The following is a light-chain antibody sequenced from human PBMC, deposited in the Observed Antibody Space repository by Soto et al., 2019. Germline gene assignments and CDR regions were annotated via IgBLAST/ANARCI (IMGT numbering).Light chain of an antibody. Sequence: QSVLTQPPSASGTPGQRVTISCSGSSSNVAINSVYWYQQIPGTAPKLLIYRNNQRPSGGPDRFSGSKSGTSASLAISGLRSEDEADYYCAAWDDSLSVLVIGGGTKLTVL. CDR1: SSNVAINS. CDR2: RNN. CDR3: AAWDDSLSVLV. J-gene: IGLJ2*01. V-gene: IGLV1-47*01.